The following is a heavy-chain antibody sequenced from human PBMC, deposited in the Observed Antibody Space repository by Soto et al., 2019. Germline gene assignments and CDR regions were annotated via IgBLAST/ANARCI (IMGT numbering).Heavy chain of an antibody. V-gene: IGHV3-23*01. CDR3: ARDGPFISVAAPAFQYAMDV. D-gene: IGHD6-19*01. CDR1: GLTFSNYA. Sequence: EVRLLESGGGLVKPGGSLRLSCATSGLTFSNYAMSWVRQAPGGGLEWVSSMSGSSSTTYYADSVRGRFTISRDRSKNTLYLQMSSLRADDTAVYYCARDGPFISVAAPAFQYAMDVWGQGTTVTVS. J-gene: IGHJ6*02. CDR2: MSGSSSTT.